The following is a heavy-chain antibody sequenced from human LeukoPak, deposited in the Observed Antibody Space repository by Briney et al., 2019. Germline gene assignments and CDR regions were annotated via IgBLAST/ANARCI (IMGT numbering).Heavy chain of an antibody. CDR3: ARHDGSSWYYAFDV. J-gene: IGHJ3*01. CDR2: IYYSGST. CDR1: GVSISSYY. Sequence: NSSETLSLTCTVSGVSISSYYWSWIRQPPGKGLEWIGYIYYSGSTNYNPSLKSRVTISLDTSENQFSLKLSSVTAADTAVYYCARHDGSSWYYAFDVWGQGTMVTVSS. D-gene: IGHD6-13*01. V-gene: IGHV4-59*08.